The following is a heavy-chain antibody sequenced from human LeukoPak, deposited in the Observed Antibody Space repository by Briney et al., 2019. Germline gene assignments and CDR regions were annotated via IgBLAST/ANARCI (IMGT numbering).Heavy chain of an antibody. CDR2: SNPNSGGT. Sequence: GASVKVSCKASGYTFTGYYMHWVRQAPGQGLEWMGWSNPNSGGTNYAQKFQGRVTMTRDTSISTAYMELSSLRSDDTAVYYCARGRDSSTYYSGPGDYWGQGTLVTVSS. D-gene: IGHD3-22*01. J-gene: IGHJ4*02. CDR3: ARGRDSSTYYSGPGDY. CDR1: GYTFTGYY. V-gene: IGHV1-2*02.